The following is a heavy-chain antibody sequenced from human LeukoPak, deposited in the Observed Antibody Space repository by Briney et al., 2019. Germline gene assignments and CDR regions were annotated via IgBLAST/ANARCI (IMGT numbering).Heavy chain of an antibody. J-gene: IGHJ4*02. CDR2: IDPSDSYT. CDR1: GYSFTTYW. Sequence: GESLKISCKGSGYSFTTYWISWVRQMPGKGREWMGRIDPSDSYTNYSPSFQGHVTISADKSISTAYLQWSSLKASDSAMYYCARHYGSLFDYWGQGTLVTVSS. V-gene: IGHV5-10-1*01. CDR3: ARHYGSLFDY. D-gene: IGHD3-10*01.